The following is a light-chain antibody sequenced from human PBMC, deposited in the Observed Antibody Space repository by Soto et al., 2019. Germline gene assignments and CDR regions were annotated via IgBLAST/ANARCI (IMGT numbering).Light chain of an antibody. CDR2: KAS. J-gene: IGKJ4*01. CDR1: QSVSSW. CDR3: QHYESYPLT. Sequence: DIQMTQSPSTLSASVGDRVSIACRASQSVSSWLAWYQQKPGKAPKLQIYKASTLDSGVPARLTGNGSCTEFTLTISGLQPDDFATYFWQHYESYPLTHGGGAKVDTK. V-gene: IGKV1-5*03.